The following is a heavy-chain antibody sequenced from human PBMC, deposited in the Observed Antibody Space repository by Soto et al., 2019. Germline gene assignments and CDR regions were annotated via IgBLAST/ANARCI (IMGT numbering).Heavy chain of an antibody. J-gene: IGHJ4*02. CDR1: GGTFSSYR. V-gene: IGHV1-69*13. CDR3: ARDSGAKLSSS. Sequence: ASVKVSCKASGGTFSSYRINWVRQAPGQGLEWVGGIVPIYRTADYAQKFQGRVTITADESARTAYLEVRSLKSQDTAVYYCARDSGAKLSSSWGQGTLVTVTS. D-gene: IGHD6-13*01. CDR2: IVPIYRTA.